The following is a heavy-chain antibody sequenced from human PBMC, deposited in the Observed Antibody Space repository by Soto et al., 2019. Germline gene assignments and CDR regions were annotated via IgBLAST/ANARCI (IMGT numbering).Heavy chain of an antibody. V-gene: IGHV1-3*05. J-gene: IGHJ5*02. CDR1: GYTFTSYA. D-gene: IGHD6-13*01. Sequence: QVQLVQSGAEEKKPGASVKVSCKASGYTFTSYAMHWVRQAPGQRLEWMGWINAGNGNTKYSQKFQGRVTITRDTSASTAYMELSSLRSEDTAVYYGARSSSWSYNWFDPWGQGTLVTVSS. CDR2: INAGNGNT. CDR3: ARSSSWSYNWFDP.